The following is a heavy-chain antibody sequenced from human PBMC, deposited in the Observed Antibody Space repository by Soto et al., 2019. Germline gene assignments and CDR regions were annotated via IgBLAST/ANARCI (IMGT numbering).Heavy chain of an antibody. CDR2: IYYSGST. V-gene: IGHV4-59*01. CDR3: ARASRFTIFSDYYYDLDV. D-gene: IGHD3-9*01. J-gene: IGHJ6*02. Sequence: SQTLCLPYTVAGGSIRNYYWSWIRKHPGKGLEWIGYIYYSGSTNYNPSLKSRVTISVDTSKNQFSLKMSSVTAADTAVYFCARASRFTIFSDYYYDLDVWGQGTTVTVSS. CDR1: GGSIRNYY.